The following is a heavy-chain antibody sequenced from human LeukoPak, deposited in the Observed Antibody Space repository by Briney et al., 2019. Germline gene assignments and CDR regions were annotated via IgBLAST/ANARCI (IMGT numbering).Heavy chain of an antibody. CDR2: ISGCGRAT. CDR3: VKMGALIKNGMDV. D-gene: IGHD3-16*01. Sequence: GGSLRLSCAASGFTFSSYGMSWVRQAPGKGLEWVSDISGCGRATNYADSVKGRFTVSRDRSKNTVDLQMDSLSAEDTAVYYCVKMGALIKNGMDVWGQGTTVTVSS. J-gene: IGHJ6*02. V-gene: IGHV3-23*01. CDR1: GFTFSSYG.